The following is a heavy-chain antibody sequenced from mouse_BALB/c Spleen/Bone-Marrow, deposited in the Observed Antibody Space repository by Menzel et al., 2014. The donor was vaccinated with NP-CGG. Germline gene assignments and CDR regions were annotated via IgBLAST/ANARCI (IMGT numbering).Heavy chain of an antibody. CDR1: GFTFTDYY. CDR3: ARDENVGIYWYFDV. CDR2: IRNKAKGYTT. Sequence: EVQGVESGGGSVQPGGSLRLSCATSGFTFTDYYMSWVRQPPGKALEWLGFIRNKAKGYTTDYSASVKARFTISRDNSQRILYLQMNTLRAEDSATYYCARDENVGIYWYFDVWGAGTTVIVSS. J-gene: IGHJ1*01. V-gene: IGHV7-3*02.